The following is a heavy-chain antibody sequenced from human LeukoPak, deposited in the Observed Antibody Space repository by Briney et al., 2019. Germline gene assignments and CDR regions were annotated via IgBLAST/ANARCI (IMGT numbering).Heavy chain of an antibody. D-gene: IGHD5-18*01. CDR3: AKSYGYGYDY. CDR1: GFTFSTYG. CDR2: IWYDGSNK. J-gene: IGHJ4*02. Sequence: GGSLRLSCVAPGFTFSTYGMHWVRQAPGRGLEWVAFIWYDGSNKYYADSVKGRFTISRDNSKNTLSLQMNSLRPEDTAMYYCAKSYGYGYDYWGQGALVTVSS. V-gene: IGHV3-30*02.